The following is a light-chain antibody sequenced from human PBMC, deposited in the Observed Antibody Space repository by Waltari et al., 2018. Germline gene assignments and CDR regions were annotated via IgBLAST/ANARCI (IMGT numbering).Light chain of an antibody. CDR2: DVS. Sequence: QSALTQPASVSGSPGPSITISCTGPSSDVGGYNYVSWYQQHPGKAPKLMIYDVSKRPSGVSNRFSGSKSGNTAALTISGLQAEDEADYYCSSYTSSSTYVFGTGTKVTVL. J-gene: IGLJ1*01. V-gene: IGLV2-14*01. CDR3: SSYTSSSTYV. CDR1: SSDVGGYNY.